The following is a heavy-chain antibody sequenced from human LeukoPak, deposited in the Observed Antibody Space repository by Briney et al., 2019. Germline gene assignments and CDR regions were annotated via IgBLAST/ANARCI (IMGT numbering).Heavy chain of an antibody. Sequence: GKSLRLSCAASGFTFSLYWMTWVRQSPGKGLEWVADINPDGSQKYSVDSVKGRFTISRDNAKNSLFLQMNSLRAEDTAVYYCVRQMIRFWFDPWGQGTQVTVSS. CDR3: VRQMIRFWFDP. CDR1: GFTFSLYW. J-gene: IGHJ5*02. D-gene: IGHD3-16*01. CDR2: INPDGSQK. V-gene: IGHV3-7*01.